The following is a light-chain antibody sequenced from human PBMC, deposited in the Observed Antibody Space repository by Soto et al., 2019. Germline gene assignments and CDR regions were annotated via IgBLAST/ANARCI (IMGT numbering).Light chain of an antibody. CDR2: DTS. Sequence: QAVVTQEPSLTVSPGGTVTLTCGSSTGAVTSGHYPYWFQQKPGQAPRTVIYDTSSKHSWTPARFSGSLLGGKAALTLSGAQPEDEAGYYCLLSYSGPRVFGGGTKVTVL. CDR3: LLSYSGPRV. CDR1: TGAVTSGHY. J-gene: IGLJ2*01. V-gene: IGLV7-46*01.